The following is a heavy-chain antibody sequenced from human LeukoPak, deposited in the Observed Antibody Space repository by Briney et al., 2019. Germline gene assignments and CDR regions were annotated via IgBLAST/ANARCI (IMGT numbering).Heavy chain of an antibody. V-gene: IGHV1-69*06. Sequence: PVKLSCKASRGTFSSSAISWGRQAPGHGLEWMGGIIPIFGTANSAQKFQGRVTITADKSTSTAYMELSSLRSDYTAVYYCARVGRRAAAGNYYMDGSGKATTLTI. D-gene: IGHD6-13*01. CDR1: RGTFSSSA. J-gene: IGHJ6*03. CDR2: IIPIFGTA. CDR3: ARVGRRAAAGNYYMDG.